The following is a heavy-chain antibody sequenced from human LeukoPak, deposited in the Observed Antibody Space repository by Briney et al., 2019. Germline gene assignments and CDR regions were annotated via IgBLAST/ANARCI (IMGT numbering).Heavy chain of an antibody. V-gene: IGHV3-30*02. CDR2: IRYDGSNK. Sequence: GGSLRLSCAASGFIFSSYGMRWVRQAPGRGLEWVAFIRYDGSNKYYADSVKGLFTISRDNSKNTVYLQMNSLRDEDTAVYYCAGDGDGFDPWGQGTLVTVSS. CDR1: GFIFSSYG. CDR3: AGDGDGFDP. J-gene: IGHJ5*02. D-gene: IGHD2-21*01.